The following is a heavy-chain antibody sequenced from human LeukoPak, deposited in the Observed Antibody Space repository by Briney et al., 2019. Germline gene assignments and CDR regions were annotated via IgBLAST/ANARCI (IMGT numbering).Heavy chain of an antibody. CDR3: ARAKQWLQPTYYFDY. D-gene: IGHD6-19*01. Sequence: PSETLPLTCTVSGGSISSYYWSWIRQPPGKGLEWIGEINHSGSTNYNPSLKSRVTISVDTSKNQFSLKLSSVTAADTAVYYCARAKQWLQPTYYFDYWGQGTLVTVSS. CDR1: GGSISSYY. J-gene: IGHJ4*02. V-gene: IGHV4-34*01. CDR2: INHSGST.